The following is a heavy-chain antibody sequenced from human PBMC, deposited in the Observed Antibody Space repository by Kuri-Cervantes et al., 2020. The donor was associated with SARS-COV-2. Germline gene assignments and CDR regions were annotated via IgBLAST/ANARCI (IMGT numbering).Heavy chain of an antibody. J-gene: IGHJ6*02. D-gene: IGHD3-9*01. CDR2: ISGSGGST. Sequence: GESLKISCAASGFTFSSYAMSWVRQAPGKGLEWVSAISGSGGSTYYADSVKGRFTISRDNAKNSLYLQMNSLRAEDTAVYYCARDIVNYDILTGYSHRAVGMDVWGQGTTVTVSS. V-gene: IGHV3-23*01. CDR1: GFTFSSYA. CDR3: ARDIVNYDILTGYSHRAVGMDV.